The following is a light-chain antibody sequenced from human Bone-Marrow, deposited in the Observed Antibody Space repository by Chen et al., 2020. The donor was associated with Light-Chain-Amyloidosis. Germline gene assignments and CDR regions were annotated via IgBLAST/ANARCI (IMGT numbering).Light chain of an antibody. CDR2: DDS. CDR3: QVWDRSSDRPV. Sequence: SYVLTQPSSVSVAPGQTATIACGGNNIGSTSVHWYQQTPGQAPLLVVYDDSDRPSGIPERLSGSKSGTTAPLTISRVEAGDEADYYCQVWDRSSDRPVFGGGTKLTVL. V-gene: IGLV3-21*02. CDR1: NIGSTS. J-gene: IGLJ3*02.